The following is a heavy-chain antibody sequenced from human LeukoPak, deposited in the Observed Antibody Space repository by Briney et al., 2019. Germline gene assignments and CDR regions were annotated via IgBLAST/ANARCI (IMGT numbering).Heavy chain of an antibody. V-gene: IGHV3-7*04. CDR3: TRVGYIDEGIDY. CDR1: GFPFSSYW. Sequence: GGPLRLSCVASGFPFSSYWMTWVRQAPGKGLEWVANIKQDGSKKSYVDSVKGRFTISRDNAKNSLYLQMNSLRAEDTAVYYCTRVGYIDEGIDYWGQGTLVTVSS. CDR2: IKQDGSKK. J-gene: IGHJ4*02. D-gene: IGHD5-24*01.